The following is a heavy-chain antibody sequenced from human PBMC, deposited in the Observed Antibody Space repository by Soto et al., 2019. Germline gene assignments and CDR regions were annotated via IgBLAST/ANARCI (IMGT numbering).Heavy chain of an antibody. CDR1: GFAFTGYY. D-gene: IGHD2-15*01. CDR2: INVKSGGT. CDR3: ERDGDIGYCSGGRCYTKKLNDYYYYYYGMDV. V-gene: IGHV1-2*02. J-gene: IGHJ6*02. Sequence: GGSVKVSCKASGFAFTGYYIHWVRQAPGQGREWMGWINVKSGGTDYAQKFEGRVTMTRDTAISTAYMELRSLRSEDTAVYYCERDGDIGYCSGGRCYTKKLNDYYYYYYGMDVWGQGTTVTVSS.